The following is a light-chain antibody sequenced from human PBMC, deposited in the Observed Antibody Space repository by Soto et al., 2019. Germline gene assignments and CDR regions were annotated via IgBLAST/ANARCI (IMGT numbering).Light chain of an antibody. Sequence: QSALTQPASVSGSPGQSITISCTGTSIDIGHYDYGSWDQQHPGKAPKLMIYPVTYRPSGVSNRYSGSKSGNSASLTISGLQADDESDYYCCSLTTSHTYVFRSGTQLTGL. CDR1: SIDIGHYDY. CDR3: CSLTTSHTYV. V-gene: IGLV2-14*03. J-gene: IGLJ1*01. CDR2: PVT.